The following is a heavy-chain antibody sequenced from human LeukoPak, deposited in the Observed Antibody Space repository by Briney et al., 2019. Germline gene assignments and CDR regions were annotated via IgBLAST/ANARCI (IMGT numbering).Heavy chain of an antibody. CDR2: IRSKPYGGTT. CDR1: GFTFGDYA. D-gene: IGHD3-22*01. Sequence: PGRSLRLSCTASGFTFGDYAINWVRQAPGKGLEWVGSIRSKPYGGTTEYAASVKGRFTISRDDSRSIAYLQMNSLKTEDTAVYYCTRDGRTYYYDNSAYGHPPRGGQGTLVTVSS. J-gene: IGHJ4*02. V-gene: IGHV3-49*04. CDR3: TRDGRTYYYDNSAYGHPPR.